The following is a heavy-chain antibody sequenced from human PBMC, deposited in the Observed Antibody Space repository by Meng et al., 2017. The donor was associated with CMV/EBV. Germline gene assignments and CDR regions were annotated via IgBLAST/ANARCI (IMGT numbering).Heavy chain of an antibody. CDR1: GYTFTGYY. D-gene: IGHD1-7*01. Sequence: VSVKVSCKASGYTFTGYYMHWVRQAPGQGLEWMGWINPNSGGTNYAQKFQGRVTMTRDTSISTAYMELSRLRSDDTAVYYCAINGITGTTLTWYFDLWGRGTLVTVSS. CDR2: INPNSGGT. V-gene: IGHV1-2*02. J-gene: IGHJ2*01. CDR3: AINGITGTTLTWYFDL.